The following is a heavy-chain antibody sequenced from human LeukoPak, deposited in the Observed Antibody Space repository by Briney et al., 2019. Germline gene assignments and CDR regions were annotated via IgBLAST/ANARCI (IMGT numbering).Heavy chain of an antibody. CDR3: ARFRRIQLWAVGFDP. Sequence: SETLSLTCAVYGGSFSGYYWSWIRQPPGKGLEWIGGINHSGSTNYNPSLKSRVTISVDTSKNQFSLKLSSVTAADTAVYYCARFRRIQLWAVGFDPWGQGTLVTVSS. J-gene: IGHJ5*02. CDR2: INHSGST. D-gene: IGHD5-18*01. V-gene: IGHV4-34*01. CDR1: GGSFSGYY.